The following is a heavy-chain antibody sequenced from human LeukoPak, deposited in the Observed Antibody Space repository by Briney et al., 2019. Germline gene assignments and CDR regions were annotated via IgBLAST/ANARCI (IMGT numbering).Heavy chain of an antibody. D-gene: IGHD2-2*01. J-gene: IGHJ6*02. CDR1: GYTFTSCG. CDR3: ARAPAAVNYYYYGMDV. V-gene: IGHV1-8*02. CDR2: MNPNSGNT. Sequence: ASVKVSCKASGYTFTSCGINWVRQATGQGLEWMGWMNPNSGNTGYAQKFQGRVTMTRNTSISTAYMELSSLRSEDTAVYYCARAPAAVNYYYYGMDVWGQGTTVTVSS.